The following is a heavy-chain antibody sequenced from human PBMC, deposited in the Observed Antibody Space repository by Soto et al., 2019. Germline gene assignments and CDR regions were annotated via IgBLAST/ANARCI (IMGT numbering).Heavy chain of an antibody. V-gene: IGHV4-59*01. D-gene: IGHD2-8*02. Sequence: QVQLQESGPGLVKPSETLSLTCTVSGGSISGYYWSWIRQAPGKGLEWIGYIYYSGTTNYDPSLKSRVTMSVDTSKNQFSLKLSSVTTADTAVYYCARLTGGTYLSFYYYIGVWGKGITVTVSS. CDR2: IYYSGTT. J-gene: IGHJ6*03. CDR3: ARLTGGTYLSFYYYIGV. CDR1: GGSISGYY.